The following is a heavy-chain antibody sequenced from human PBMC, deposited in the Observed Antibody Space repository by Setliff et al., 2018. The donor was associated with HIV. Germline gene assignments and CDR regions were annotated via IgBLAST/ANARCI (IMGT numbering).Heavy chain of an antibody. Sequence: VASVKVSCKTSGYIFTSQHLHWVRQAPGQGLEWMGFINPNEIMAHYAQKFQDRVALTRDTSTGTVYMELRSLRSEGTAVYYCARDRGGSWTFDHWGQGTLVTVSS. J-gene: IGHJ4*02. CDR2: INPNEIMA. V-gene: IGHV1-46*01. CDR1: GYIFTSQH. D-gene: IGHD2-15*01. CDR3: ARDRGGSWTFDH.